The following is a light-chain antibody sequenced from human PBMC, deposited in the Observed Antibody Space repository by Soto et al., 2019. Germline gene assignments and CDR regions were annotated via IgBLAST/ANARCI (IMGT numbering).Light chain of an antibody. CDR1: HSVNRN. CDR3: QQYNIWPPEVT. CDR2: GAS. J-gene: IGKJ3*01. V-gene: IGKV3-15*01. Sequence: EKEMTQSPATLSVSPGESATLSCRASHSVNRNLAWYQQKPGQTPRLLIYGASTRAAGVPVRFNGSGSGTEFNPTISSLQSEDLAIYYCQQYNIWPPEVTFGPGTKVDI.